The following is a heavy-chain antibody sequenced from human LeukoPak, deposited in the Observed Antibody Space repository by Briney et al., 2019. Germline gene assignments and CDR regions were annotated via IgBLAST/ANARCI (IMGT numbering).Heavy chain of an antibody. V-gene: IGHV3-49*04. CDR3: TRAVSGWTGYFDY. D-gene: IGHD6-19*01. CDR1: GFTFGDYA. CDR2: IRSKAYGGTT. Sequence: GGSLRLSCTASGFTFGDYAMSWVRQAPGKGLEWVGFIRSKAYGGTTEYAASVKGRFTISRDDSKSIAHLQMNSLKTGDTAVYYCTRAVSGWTGYFDYWGQGTLVTVSS. J-gene: IGHJ4*02.